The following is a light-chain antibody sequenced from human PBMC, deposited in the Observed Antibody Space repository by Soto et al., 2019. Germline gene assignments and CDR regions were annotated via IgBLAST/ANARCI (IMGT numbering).Light chain of an antibody. Sequence: EIVMTQSPATLSVSPGERATLSCRASQSVSSNLAWYQQKPGQAPRLLIYGASTRATGIPARFSGSGSGTEFTLTISSRHSEDFAVYYCQLYNNWPPMAFGQGTKVEIK. V-gene: IGKV3-15*01. CDR1: QSVSSN. CDR3: QLYNNWPPMA. CDR2: GAS. J-gene: IGKJ1*01.